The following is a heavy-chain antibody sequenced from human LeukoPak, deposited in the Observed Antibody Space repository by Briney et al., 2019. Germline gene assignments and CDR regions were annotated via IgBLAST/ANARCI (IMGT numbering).Heavy chain of an antibody. J-gene: IGHJ5*02. D-gene: IGHD3-10*01. CDR2: IYYSGST. V-gene: IGHV4-31*03. Sequence: PSETLSLTCTVSGGSISSGGYSWSWIRQHPGKGLEWIGYIYYSGSTYYNPSLKSRVTISVDTSKNQFSLKLSSVTAADTAVYYCARIRITMVRGPRNWFDPWGQGTLVTVSS. CDR3: ARIRITMVRGPRNWFDP. CDR1: GGSISSGGYS.